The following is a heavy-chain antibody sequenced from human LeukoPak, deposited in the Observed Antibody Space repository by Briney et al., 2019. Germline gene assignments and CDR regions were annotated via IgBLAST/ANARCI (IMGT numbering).Heavy chain of an antibody. CDR3: AKAGGIAVAGTYYYGMDV. J-gene: IGHJ6*02. CDR1: GFTFSSYA. Sequence: GGSLRLSCAASGFTFSSYAMSWVRQAPGKGLEWVSAISGSGGSTYYADSVKGRFTISRDNSKNTLYLQMNSLRAEDTAVYYCAKAGGIAVAGTYYYGMDVWGQGTMVTVSS. D-gene: IGHD6-19*01. CDR2: ISGSGGST. V-gene: IGHV3-23*01.